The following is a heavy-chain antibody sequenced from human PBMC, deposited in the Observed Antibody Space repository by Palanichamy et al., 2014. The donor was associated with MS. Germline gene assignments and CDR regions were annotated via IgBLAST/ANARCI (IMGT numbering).Heavy chain of an antibody. CDR3: TKGTWGNAFDI. Sequence: EGQLVESGGDLAQPGRSLRLSCAASGFTFGDYTMHWVRLAPGKGLEWVSAITWNSADIDYVDSVRGRFTISRDNAKNSLYLQMNSLRAEDTALYYCTKGTWGNAFDIWGQGTMVTVSS. V-gene: IGHV3-9*01. CDR2: ITWNSADI. J-gene: IGHJ3*02. CDR1: GFTFGDYT. D-gene: IGHD7-27*01.